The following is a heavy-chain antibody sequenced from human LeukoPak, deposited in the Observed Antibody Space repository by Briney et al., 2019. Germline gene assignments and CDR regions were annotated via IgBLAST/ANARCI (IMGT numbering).Heavy chain of an antibody. V-gene: IGHV3-64*01. CDR3: AREGGDTDAFDI. J-gene: IGHJ3*02. D-gene: IGHD2-21*02. CDR2: ISTNGGST. CDR1: GXTFRSYA. Sequence: GGSLRLSCAASGXTFRSYAIHWVRQAPGKGLEYVAAISTNGGSTYYANSVRGRFTISRDKSKNTLYLQMGSLRAEDMAVYYCAREGGDTDAFDIWGQGTMVTVSS.